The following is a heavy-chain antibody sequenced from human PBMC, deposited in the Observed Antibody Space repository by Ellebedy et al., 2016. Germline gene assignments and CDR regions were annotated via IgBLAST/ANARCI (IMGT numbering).Heavy chain of an antibody. CDR3: ARYGAPVDYNDYVSMPPRYYDYYGLDV. Sequence: ASVKVSCKASGGTFSSNAISWVRQAPGQGLEWMGRIIPIFGTANYAKKFQGRVTITADKFTSTAYMELISLRSEDTAVYYCARYGAPVDYNDYVSMPPRYYDYYGLDVWGQGTTVTVSS. CDR2: IIPIFGTA. CDR1: GGTFSSNA. J-gene: IGHJ6*02. V-gene: IGHV1-69*06. D-gene: IGHD2/OR15-2a*01.